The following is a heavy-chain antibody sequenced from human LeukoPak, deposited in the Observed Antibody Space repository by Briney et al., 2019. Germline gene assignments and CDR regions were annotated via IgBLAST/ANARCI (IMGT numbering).Heavy chain of an antibody. J-gene: IGHJ4*02. CDR1: GGTFSSYA. CDR2: IIPILGIA. D-gene: IGHD4-11*01. CDR3: ARGYHDYSNYFVY. V-gene: IGHV1-69*04. Sequence: SVKVSCKASGGTFSSYAISWVRQAPGQRLEWMGRIIPILGIANYAQKFQGRVTITADKSTSTAYMELSSLRSEDTAVYYCARGYHDYSNYFVYWGQGTLVTVSS.